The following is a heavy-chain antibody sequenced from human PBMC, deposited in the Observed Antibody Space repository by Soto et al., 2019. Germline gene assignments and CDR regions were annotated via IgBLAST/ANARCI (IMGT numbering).Heavy chain of an antibody. V-gene: IGHV4-61*01. D-gene: IGHD6-6*01. J-gene: IGHJ6*02. CDR1: GGSVSSGSYS. CDR3: ARVGVRLGRIAARPQADPYYYAMDV. CDR2: IYNSGGT. Sequence: QVQLQESGPGLVKPSETLSLTCTVSGGSVSSGSYSWSWIRQPPGKGLEWIGYIYNSGGTNYNPPLRSRVTISVDTSKNQFSLKLSSVTAAGTAVYYCARVGVRLGRIAARPQADPYYYAMDVWGQGTTVTVSS.